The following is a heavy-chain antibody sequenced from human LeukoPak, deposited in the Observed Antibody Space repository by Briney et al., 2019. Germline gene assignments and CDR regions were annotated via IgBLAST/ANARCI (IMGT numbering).Heavy chain of an antibody. CDR3: ARGAGYNYPYYFDY. CDR1: GLTFSSHW. CDR2: ITNDGSST. Sequence: GGSLRLSCAASGLTFSSHWMHWVRQAPGKGLVWVSRITNDGSSTTYADSVKGRFTISRDNSKNTLYLQMNSLRAEDTAVYYCARGAGYNYPYYFDYWGQGTLVTVSS. V-gene: IGHV3-74*01. D-gene: IGHD5-24*01. J-gene: IGHJ4*02.